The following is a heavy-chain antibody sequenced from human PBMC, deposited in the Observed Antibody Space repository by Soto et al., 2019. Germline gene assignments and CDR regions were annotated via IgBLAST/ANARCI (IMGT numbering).Heavy chain of an antibody. CDR2: ISYDGSNK. V-gene: IGHV3-30-3*01. Sequence: GGSLRLSCAASGFTFSSYAMHWVRQAPGKGLEWVAVISYDGSNKYYADSVKGRFTISRDNSKNTLYLQMNSLRAEDTAVYYCARAPLAPEDYSNYEDYYYYYGMDVWGQGTTVTVSS. CDR1: GFTFSSYA. J-gene: IGHJ6*02. CDR3: ARAPLAPEDYSNYEDYYYYYGMDV. D-gene: IGHD4-4*01.